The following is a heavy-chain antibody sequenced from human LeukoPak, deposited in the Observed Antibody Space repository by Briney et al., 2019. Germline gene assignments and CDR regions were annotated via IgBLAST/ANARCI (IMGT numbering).Heavy chain of an antibody. CDR2: IYTSGST. CDR1: GGSISSYY. Sequence: SETLSLTCTVSGGSISSYYWSWIRQPPGKGLEWIGRIYTSGSTNYNPSLKSRVTISVDTSKNQFSLKLSSVTAADTAVYYCAREIFGVVTVIDYWGQGTLVTVSS. CDR3: AREIFGVVTVIDY. D-gene: IGHD3-3*01. V-gene: IGHV4-4*08. J-gene: IGHJ4*02.